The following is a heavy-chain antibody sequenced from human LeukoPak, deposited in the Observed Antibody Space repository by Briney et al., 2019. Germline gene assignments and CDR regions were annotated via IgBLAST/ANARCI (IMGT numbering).Heavy chain of an antibody. D-gene: IGHD5-18*01. V-gene: IGHV3-53*01. CDR3: AKEHNYGLDYFDS. CDR1: GFTVSSNY. CDR2: IYSGGST. Sequence: GGSLRLSCAASGFTVSSNYMSWVRQAPGKGLEWVSVIYSGGSTYYADSVKGRFTISRDNSKNTLYLQMNSLRAEDTAIYYCAKEHNYGLDYFDSWGQGTLVTVSS. J-gene: IGHJ4*02.